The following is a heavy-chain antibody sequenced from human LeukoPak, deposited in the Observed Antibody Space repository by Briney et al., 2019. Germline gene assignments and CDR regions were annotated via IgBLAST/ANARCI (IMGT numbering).Heavy chain of an antibody. CDR3: ARRYCSTCPTGHAFDL. Sequence: GGSLRLSCTASGFNFNEHGMHWVRQAPGKGLEWVAFLRHDGSNIHYADSVKGRFTISRDNSKKTVFLQMNSLRAADTAVYYCARRYCSTCPTGHAFDLWGQGTMVTVSS. J-gene: IGHJ3*01. D-gene: IGHD2-2*01. V-gene: IGHV3-30*02. CDR2: LRHDGSNI. CDR1: GFNFNEHG.